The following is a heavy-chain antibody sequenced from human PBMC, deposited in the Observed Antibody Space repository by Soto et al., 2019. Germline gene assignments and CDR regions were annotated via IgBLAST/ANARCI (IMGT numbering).Heavy chain of an antibody. J-gene: IGHJ6*02. Sequence: SQTLSLTCAISGDSVSSNSAAWNWIRQSPSRGLEWLGRTYYRSKWYNDYAVSVKSRITINPDTSKNQFSLQLNSVTPEETAVYYCARGRSSSGWYDYYYGMDVWGQGTTVTVSS. CDR3: ARGRSSSGWYDYYYGMDV. D-gene: IGHD6-19*01. CDR2: TYYRSKWYN. V-gene: IGHV6-1*01. CDR1: GDSVSSNSAA.